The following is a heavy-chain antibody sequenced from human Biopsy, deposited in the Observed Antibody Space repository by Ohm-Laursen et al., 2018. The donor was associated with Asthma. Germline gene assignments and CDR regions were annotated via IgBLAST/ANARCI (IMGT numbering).Heavy chain of an antibody. J-gene: IGHJ4*02. D-gene: IGHD3-3*01. CDR2: IYYSGST. V-gene: IGHV4-61*08. Sequence: TLSLTCTVSGGSINIGDYYWSWIRQHPVKGLEWIGYIYYSGSTNYNPSLKSRVTISVDTSKNQFSLKLSSVTAADTAVYYCARVTRITIFGVGGIQDYWGQGTLVTVPS. CDR3: ARVTRITIFGVGGIQDY. CDR1: GGSINIGDYY.